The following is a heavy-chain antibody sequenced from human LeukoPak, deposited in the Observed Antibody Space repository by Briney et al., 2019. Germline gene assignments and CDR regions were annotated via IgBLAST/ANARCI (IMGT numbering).Heavy chain of an antibody. D-gene: IGHD5-12*01. CDR3: ARGDSGYDNDAFDI. V-gene: IGHV4-59*01. Sequence: SETLSLTCTVSGGSISSYYWSWIRQPPGKGLEWIGYICYSGSTNYNPSLKSRVTISVDTSKNQFSLKLSSVTAADTAVYYCARGDSGYDNDAFDIWGQGTMVTVSS. J-gene: IGHJ3*02. CDR2: ICYSGST. CDR1: GGSISSYY.